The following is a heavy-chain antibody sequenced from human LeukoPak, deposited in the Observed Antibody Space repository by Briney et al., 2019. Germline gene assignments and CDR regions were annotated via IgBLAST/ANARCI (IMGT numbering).Heavy chain of an antibody. CDR2: INPSGGST. V-gene: IGHV1-46*01. CDR3: ARLPHYYDSSGYAFDI. J-gene: IGHJ3*02. Sequence: GASVKVSCKASGYTFTGYYMHWVRQAPGQGLEWMGIINPSGGSTSYAQKFQGRVTMTRDMSTSTVYMELSSLRSEDTAVYYCARLPHYYDSSGYAFDIWGQGTMVTVSS. CDR1: GYTFTGYY. D-gene: IGHD3-22*01.